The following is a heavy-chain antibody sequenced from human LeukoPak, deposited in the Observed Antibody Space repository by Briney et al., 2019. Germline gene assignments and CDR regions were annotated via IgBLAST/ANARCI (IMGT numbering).Heavy chain of an antibody. J-gene: IGHJ4*02. CDR3: ARDNGHSYGPVDY. CDR2: ISDNGAST. Sequence: PGGSLRLSCAASGFSFRSFAMHWVRQAPGKGLEYISAISDNGASTYYAKSVKGRFTISRDNSQNTLWLQMGSLRAEDMAVYYCARDNGHSYGPVDYWGQGTLVTVSS. V-gene: IGHV3-64*01. D-gene: IGHD5-18*01. CDR1: GFSFRSFA.